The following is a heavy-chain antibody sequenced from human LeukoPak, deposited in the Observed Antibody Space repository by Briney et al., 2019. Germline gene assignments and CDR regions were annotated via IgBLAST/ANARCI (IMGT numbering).Heavy chain of an antibody. Sequence: PGGSLRLSCAASGFTFSSYAMSWVRQAPGKGLEWVSAISGSGGSTYYADSVKGRFTISRDNSKNTLYLQMNSLRAEDTAVYYCAKDHLQWLVRPYFGYWGQGTLVTVSS. CDR2: ISGSGGST. V-gene: IGHV3-23*01. D-gene: IGHD6-19*01. CDR1: GFTFSSYA. J-gene: IGHJ4*02. CDR3: AKDHLQWLVRPYFGY.